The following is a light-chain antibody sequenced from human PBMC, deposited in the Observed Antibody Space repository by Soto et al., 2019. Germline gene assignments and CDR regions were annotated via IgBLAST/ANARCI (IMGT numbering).Light chain of an antibody. V-gene: IGKV3-11*01. CDR2: DAS. CDR3: QQRSNWPRLT. CDR1: QSVSSY. Sequence: EIVLTQSPATLSLSPGERATLSCRARQSVSSYLAWYQQKPGQAPRLLIYDASNRAPGIPARFSGSGSGTDFTLTISSLDPEDFAVYYCQQRSNWPRLTFGGGTKVEIK. J-gene: IGKJ4*01.